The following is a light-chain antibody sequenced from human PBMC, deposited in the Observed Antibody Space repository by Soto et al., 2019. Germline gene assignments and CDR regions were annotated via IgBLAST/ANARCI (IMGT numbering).Light chain of an antibody. CDR2: SDS. CDR3: AAWDDSLTGHVV. Sequence: QSVLTQPPSTSGTPGQRVTISCFGSSSNIGRNFVYWYQQLPGTAPKLLIYSDSHRPSGVPDRFSGSKSGTSASLAISGLRSEDEADYYCAAWDDSLTGHVVFGGGTKVTVL. J-gene: IGLJ2*01. V-gene: IGLV1-47*02. CDR1: SSNIGRNF.